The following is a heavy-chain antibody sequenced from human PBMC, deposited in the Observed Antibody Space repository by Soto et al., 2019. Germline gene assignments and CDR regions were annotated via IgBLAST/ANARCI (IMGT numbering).Heavy chain of an antibody. J-gene: IGHJ1*01. CDR3: ARDYPLTTN. CDR2: IWYDGSNK. Sequence: PGGSLRLSCAASGFTFSSYGMHWVRQAPGKGLEWVAAIWYDGSNKYYADSVKGRFTISRDNSKNTLYLQMNSLRAEHTAVYYCARDYPLTTNWGQGTLVTVSS. V-gene: IGHV3-33*01. CDR1: GFTFSSYG. D-gene: IGHD4-4*01.